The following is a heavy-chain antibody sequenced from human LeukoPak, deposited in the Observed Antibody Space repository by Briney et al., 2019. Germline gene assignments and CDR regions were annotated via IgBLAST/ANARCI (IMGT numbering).Heavy chain of an antibody. CDR2: ISGSGDNT. Sequence: GQSLRPSCAASGFAFSSSTMSWVRQAPGSGLEWVSAISGSGDNTYYADSVKGRFTISRDPSKSTMYLQMNSLGADDTAVYYCAKRGACYYCGMDVWGQGTTVTVSS. J-gene: IGHJ6*02. V-gene: IGHV3-23*01. CDR1: GFAFSSST. CDR3: AKRGACYYCGMDV. D-gene: IGHD4/OR15-4a*01.